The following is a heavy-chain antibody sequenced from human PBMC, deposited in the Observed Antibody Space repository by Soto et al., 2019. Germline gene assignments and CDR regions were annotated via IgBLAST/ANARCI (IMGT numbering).Heavy chain of an antibody. J-gene: IGHJ4*02. Sequence: GESLKISCKASGYSFTNYWIGWVRQTPGKGLEWVGIIYPDDSDTNYSPSFQGHVTISADKSISTAYLQWSSLKASDTAMYYCARLQAAAGDNDLTFDYWGQGTLVTVSS. V-gene: IGHV5-51*01. CDR2: IYPDDSDT. D-gene: IGHD6-13*01. CDR1: GYSFTNYW. CDR3: ARLQAAAGDNDLTFDY.